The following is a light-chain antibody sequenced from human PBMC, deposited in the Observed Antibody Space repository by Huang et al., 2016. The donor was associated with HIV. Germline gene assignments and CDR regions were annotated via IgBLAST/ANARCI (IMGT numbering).Light chain of an antibody. J-gene: IGKJ1*01. CDR3: QQYNSYSGK. CDR1: QSIGTW. Sequence: DIQMTQSPSALSACVGDRVTITCRASQSIGTWLAWYQQKPGKPPKLLIYKAFTLQGVVPSRFGGGGSWTEFTLTISSLQPDDFATYFCQQYNSYSGKFGQGTKVE. CDR2: KAF. V-gene: IGKV1-5*03.